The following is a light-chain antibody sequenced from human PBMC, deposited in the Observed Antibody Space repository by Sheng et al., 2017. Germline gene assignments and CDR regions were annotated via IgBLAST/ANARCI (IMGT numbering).Light chain of an antibody. V-gene: IGLV6-57*01. Sequence: NFMLTQPPAVSASPGKTITISCTRNSGSIASGYVQWYQHRPGNSPTAVIYEDSRRPSGVPDRFSGSIDRSSNSASLTISGLRTEDEADYYCQSYYDFDQVFGGGPTDR. CDR1: SGSIASGY. CDR3: QSYYDFDQV. J-gene: IGLJ3*02. CDR2: EDS.